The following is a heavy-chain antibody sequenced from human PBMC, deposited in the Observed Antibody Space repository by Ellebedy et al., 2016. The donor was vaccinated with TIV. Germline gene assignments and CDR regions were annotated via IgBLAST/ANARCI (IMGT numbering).Heavy chain of an antibody. Sequence: GESLKISCAASGFTFSTSAMSWVRQAPGKGLEWVSAISGSGGSTYYADSVKGRFTISRDNSKNTLYLQMNSLRAEDTAVYYCAKDSGSYPDWGQGTLVTVSS. CDR3: AKDSGSYPD. CDR2: ISGSGGST. J-gene: IGHJ4*02. D-gene: IGHD1-26*01. V-gene: IGHV3-23*01. CDR1: GFTFSTSA.